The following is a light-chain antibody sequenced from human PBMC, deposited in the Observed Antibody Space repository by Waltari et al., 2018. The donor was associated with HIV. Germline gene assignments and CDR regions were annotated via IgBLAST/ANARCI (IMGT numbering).Light chain of an antibody. CDR3: SSYADSNDLL. CDR2: GVT. J-gene: IGLJ2*01. V-gene: IGLV2-8*01. Sequence: QSALTQPPSASEPPGPSVTISCTGTTSDVGYYNYVSWYQQHPGNAPKLIIYGVTKRPSGVPDRFSGSKSGNTASLTVSGLQPEDEADYYCSSYADSNDLLFGGGTRLTVL. CDR1: TSDVGYYNY.